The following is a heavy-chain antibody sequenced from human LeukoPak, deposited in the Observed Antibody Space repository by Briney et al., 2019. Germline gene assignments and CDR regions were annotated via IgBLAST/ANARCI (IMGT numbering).Heavy chain of an antibody. Sequence: PGGSLRLSCSASEFTFSTYNMNWVRQAPGRGLEWVSYISSRGTTVYYADSVRGRITISRDNAKKSLFLQMNNLRAEDTAVYYCVRDYYGLGTYYNAYYGMDVWGQGTTVTVSS. J-gene: IGHJ6*02. D-gene: IGHD3-10*01. CDR2: ISSRGTTV. V-gene: IGHV3-48*03. CDR3: VRDYYGLGTYYNAYYGMDV. CDR1: EFTFSTYN.